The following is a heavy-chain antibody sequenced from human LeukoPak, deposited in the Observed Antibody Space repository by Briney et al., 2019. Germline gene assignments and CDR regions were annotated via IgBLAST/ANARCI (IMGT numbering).Heavy chain of an antibody. CDR1: VGTFSSHA. J-gene: IGHJ4*02. CDR2: IIPIFDSS. V-gene: IGHV1-69*13. Sequence: ASVKVSCKDSVGTFSSHAIIWVRQAPGQGLEWMEGIIPIFDSSNDAQKFQGRVTITADESTSTAYMELSSLRSEDTAVYYCARGRGWYYYDSSGYPPFDSWGQGTLVTVSS. D-gene: IGHD3-22*01. CDR3: ARGRGWYYYDSSGYPPFDS.